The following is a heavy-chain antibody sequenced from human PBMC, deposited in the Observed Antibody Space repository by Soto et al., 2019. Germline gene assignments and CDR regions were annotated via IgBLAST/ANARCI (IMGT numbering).Heavy chain of an antibody. V-gene: IGHV3-30-3*01. CDR1: GFTFSSYA. D-gene: IGHD6-19*01. J-gene: IGHJ5*02. CDR2: ISYDGSNK. Sequence: GSLRLSCAASGFTFSSYAMHWVRQAPGKGLEWVAVISYDGSNKYYADSVKGRFTISRDNSKNTLYLQMNSLRAEDTAVYYCASVKRAWVAVAGTVPWFDPWGQGTLVTVSS. CDR3: ASVKRAWVAVAGTVPWFDP.